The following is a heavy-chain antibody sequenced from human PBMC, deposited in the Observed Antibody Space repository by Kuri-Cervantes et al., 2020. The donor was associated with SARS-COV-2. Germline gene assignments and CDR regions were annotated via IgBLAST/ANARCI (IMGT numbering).Heavy chain of an antibody. CDR1: GFTFSSYA. J-gene: IGHJ4*02. V-gene: IGHV3-33*08. Sequence: GESLKISCAASGFTFSSYAMSWVRQAPGKGLEWVAVIWYDGSNKYYADSVKGRFTISRDNSKNTLYLQMNSLRAEDTAVYYCARPATRGYFDYWGQGTLVTVSS. CDR3: ARPATRGYFDY. D-gene: IGHD1-26*01. CDR2: IWYDGSNK.